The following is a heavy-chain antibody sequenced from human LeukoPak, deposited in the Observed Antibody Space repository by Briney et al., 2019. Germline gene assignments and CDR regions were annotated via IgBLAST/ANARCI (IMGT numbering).Heavy chain of an antibody. CDR2: FSSGADARA. D-gene: IGHD5-12*01. J-gene: IGHJ4*02. CDR1: GFTFNNHA. V-gene: IGHV3-23*01. CDR3: VGDARGWLLDF. Sequence: GGSLRLSCIASGFTFNNHAMSWVRQAPGKGLEWVSGFSSGADARAHYADSVKGRFSISRDNSKNTLHLQLNSLRAEDSAIYYCVGDARGWLLDFWGQGTLVTVSS.